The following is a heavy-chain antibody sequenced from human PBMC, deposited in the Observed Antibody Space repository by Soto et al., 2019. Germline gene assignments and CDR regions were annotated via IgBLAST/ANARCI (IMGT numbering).Heavy chain of an antibody. J-gene: IGHJ4*02. CDR1: GFTFSSYA. CDR2: ISYDGSNK. Sequence: QVQLVESGGGVVQPGRSLRLSCAASGFTFSSYAMHWVRQAPGKGLEWVAVISYDGSNKYYADSVKGRFTISRDNSKNTLYLQMNSLRAEDTAVYYCARDLGYSGYDSFDYWGQGTLVTVSS. V-gene: IGHV3-30-3*01. CDR3: ARDLGYSGYDSFDY. D-gene: IGHD5-12*01.